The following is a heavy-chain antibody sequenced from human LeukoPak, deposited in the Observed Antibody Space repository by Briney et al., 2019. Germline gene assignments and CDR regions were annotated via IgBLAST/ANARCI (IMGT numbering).Heavy chain of an antibody. D-gene: IGHD3-10*01. CDR1: GFTFSSYG. CDR3: ARGMVRGVIGPHHFDY. J-gene: IGHJ4*02. Sequence: RAGGSLRLSCAASGFTFSSYGMHWVRQSPGKGLEWIGSIYYSGSTYYNPSLKSRVTISVDTSKKQFSLKLSSVTAADTAVYFCARGMVRGVIGPHHFDYWGQGNLVTVSS. V-gene: IGHV4-39*07. CDR2: IYYSGST.